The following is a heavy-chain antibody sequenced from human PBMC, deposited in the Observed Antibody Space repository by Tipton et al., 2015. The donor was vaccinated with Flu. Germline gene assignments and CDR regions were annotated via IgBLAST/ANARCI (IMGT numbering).Heavy chain of an antibody. V-gene: IGHV1-18*01. Sequence: QLVQSGAEVKKPGASVKVSCKASGYSFPTYGISWVRQAPGQGLEWMGWISCYNGKTTYAQKLQGRVTMTKDRSTTTVYMELRSLRFDDTAVYYCARAGLGYNYPRIPDGFDMWGQGTLVTVSS. CDR1: GYSFPTYG. CDR2: ISCYNGKT. CDR3: ARAGLGYNYPRIPDGFDM. D-gene: IGHD5-18*01. J-gene: IGHJ3*02.